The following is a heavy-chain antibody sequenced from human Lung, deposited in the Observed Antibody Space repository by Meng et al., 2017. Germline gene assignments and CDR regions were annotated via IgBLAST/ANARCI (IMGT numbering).Heavy chain of an antibody. V-gene: IGHV3-23*04. Sequence: EVQLVESGGGSVQPGGSLRPSCAVSGFSFSSYAMSWVRHAPGKGLEWVSALSGGGFTTYYADSVKGRFAISRHNSKNTLYLQMNSLRAEDTALYYCAKYSYGLGDYLDYWGQGALVTVSS. CDR3: AKYSYGLGDYLDY. CDR1: GFSFSSYA. CDR2: LSGGGFTT. J-gene: IGHJ4*02. D-gene: IGHD3-10*01.